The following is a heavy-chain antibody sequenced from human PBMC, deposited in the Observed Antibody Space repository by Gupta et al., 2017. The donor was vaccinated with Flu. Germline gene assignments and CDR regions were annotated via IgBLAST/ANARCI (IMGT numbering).Heavy chain of an antibody. J-gene: IGHJ4*02. CDR2: SSGSGDKT. CDR1: ALPFSLYS. V-gene: IGHV3-23*01. D-gene: IGHD3-3*01. CDR3: AKASTYYDASANYVPIDN. Sequence: EAQVFESGGCLVPPGGSVRLFCESSALPFSLYSLHRVRQAPGKGREWLSESSGSGDKTYYAESLKGRFTISRDNPRNTVYLQMNSLRGDDTATYYCAKASTYYDASANYVPIDNWGRGVLVTVSS.